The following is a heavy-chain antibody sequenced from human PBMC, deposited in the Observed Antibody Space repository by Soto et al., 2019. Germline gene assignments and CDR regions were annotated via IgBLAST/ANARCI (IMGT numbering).Heavy chain of an antibody. D-gene: IGHD3-3*01. J-gene: IGHJ6*02. Sequence: PSETLSLTCAVYGGSFSGYYWSWIRQPPGKRLEWIGEINHSGSTNYNPSLKSRVTISVDTSKNQFSLKLSSVTAADTAVYYCARRSGYYYYYYGMDVWGQGTTVTVSS. V-gene: IGHV4-34*01. CDR2: INHSGST. CDR1: GGSFSGYY. CDR3: ARRSGYYYYYYGMDV.